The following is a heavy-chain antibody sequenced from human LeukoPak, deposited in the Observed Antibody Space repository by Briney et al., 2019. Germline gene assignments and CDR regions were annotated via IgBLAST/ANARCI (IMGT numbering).Heavy chain of an antibody. CDR2: INAGNGNT. J-gene: IGHJ5*02. CDR1: GYTFTSYA. Sequence: ASVKVSCKASGYTFTSYAMHWVRQAPGQRLEWMGWINAGNGNTKYSQKFQGRVTITRDTSASTAYMELSSLRSEDTAVYYCARTPSNGYCSGGSCYATSNWFDPWGQGTLSPSPQ. D-gene: IGHD2-15*01. CDR3: ARTPSNGYCSGGSCYATSNWFDP. V-gene: IGHV1-3*01.